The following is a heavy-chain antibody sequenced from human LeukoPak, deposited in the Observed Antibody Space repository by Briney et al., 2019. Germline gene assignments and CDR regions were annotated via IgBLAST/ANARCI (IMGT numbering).Heavy chain of an antibody. D-gene: IGHD6-13*01. Sequence: PSETLSLTCTVSGGSISSYYWSWLRQPAGKGLEWIGHIYNSGSTNYNPSLKGRVPMSVATSKNQFSLHLSSVTAADTAVYYCARSAFLVTAPGLYYFDYWGQGTLVAVSS. CDR3: ARSAFLVTAPGLYYFDY. J-gene: IGHJ4*02. CDR1: GGSISSYY. V-gene: IGHV4-4*07. CDR2: IYNSGST.